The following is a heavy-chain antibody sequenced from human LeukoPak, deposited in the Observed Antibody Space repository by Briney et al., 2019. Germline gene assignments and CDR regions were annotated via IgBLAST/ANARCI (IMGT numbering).Heavy chain of an antibody. Sequence: GESLKISCKGSGYSFTSYWIGWVRQMPGKGLGWMGIIYPGDSDTRYSPSFQGQVTISADKSISTAYLQWSSLKASDTAMYYCARRIAVAGTYYYYYYMDVWGKGTTVTVSS. CDR1: GYSFTSYW. D-gene: IGHD6-19*01. CDR2: IYPGDSDT. J-gene: IGHJ6*03. CDR3: ARRIAVAGTYYYYYYMDV. V-gene: IGHV5-51*01.